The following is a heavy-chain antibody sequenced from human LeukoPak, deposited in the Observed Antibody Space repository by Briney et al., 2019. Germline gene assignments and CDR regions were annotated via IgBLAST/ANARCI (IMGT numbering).Heavy chain of an antibody. D-gene: IGHD3-3*01. CDR3: ARGQTPYYDFWSGYYQRDAFDI. V-gene: IGHV1-8*01. CDR2: MNPNSGNT. CDR1: GYTFTSYD. J-gene: IGHJ3*02. Sequence: ASVKVSCKASGYTFTSYDIHWVRQATGQGLEWMGWMNPNSGNTGYAQKFQGRVTMTRNTSISTAYMELSSLRSEDTAVYYCARGQTPYYDFWSGYYQRDAFDIWGQGTMVTVSS.